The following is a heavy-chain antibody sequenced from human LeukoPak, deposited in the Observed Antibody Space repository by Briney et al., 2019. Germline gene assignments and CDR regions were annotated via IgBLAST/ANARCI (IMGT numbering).Heavy chain of an antibody. CDR1: GFTFSSYT. Sequence: GGSLRLSCAASGFTFSSYTMNWVRQAPGKGLEWVSSISGGSTYTFYADSVMVRFTISRDNAKNSLYLHMSSLRAEDTAVYYCARVRDLYRDYWGQGILVTVSS. CDR3: ARVRDLYRDY. D-gene: IGHD5-12*01. V-gene: IGHV3-21*01. CDR2: ISGGSTYT. J-gene: IGHJ4*02.